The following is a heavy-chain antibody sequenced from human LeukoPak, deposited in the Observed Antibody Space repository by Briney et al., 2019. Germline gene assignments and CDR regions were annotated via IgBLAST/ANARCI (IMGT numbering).Heavy chain of an antibody. D-gene: IGHD6-19*01. V-gene: IGHV3-23*01. CDR1: GFTFSSYV. CDR2: ISGSADYT. J-gene: IGHJ4*02. CDR3: ARRDTRSNGWLAFDY. Sequence: GGSLRLSCATSGFTFSSYVMNWVRRAPGKGLEWVSAISGSADYTYYADSVKGRFIISRDNSKNIVHLQMNSLRAEDTALYYCARRDTRSNGWLAFDYWGQGTLVTVSS.